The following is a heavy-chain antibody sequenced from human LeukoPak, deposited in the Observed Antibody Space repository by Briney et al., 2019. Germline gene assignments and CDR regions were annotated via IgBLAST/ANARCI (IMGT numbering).Heavy chain of an antibody. CDR2: ISYDGYNK. J-gene: IGHJ3*02. Sequence: PGRSLRLSCAASGFTFSSYAMHWVRQAPGKGLEWVAVISYDGYNKYYADSVKGRFSISRDNSKNTLYLQMNSLRAEDTAVYYCAKDRPYDFWSGPRPYDAFDIWGQGTMVTVSS. D-gene: IGHD3-3*01. V-gene: IGHV3-30-3*01. CDR1: GFTFSSYA. CDR3: AKDRPYDFWSGPRPYDAFDI.